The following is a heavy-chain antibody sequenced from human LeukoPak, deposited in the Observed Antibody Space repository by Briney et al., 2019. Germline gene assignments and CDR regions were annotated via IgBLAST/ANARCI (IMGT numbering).Heavy chain of an antibody. CDR3: AKNGYAGSGTYSYYFDF. Sequence: GGSLRLSCAASGFTFSSYSMNWVRQAPGRGLEWVSTISTSGAATYYSDSVKGRFTISRDNSKNTLYLQMNSLRAEDTAVYYCAKNGYAGSGTYSYYFDFWGQGTLVTVSS. V-gene: IGHV3-23*01. J-gene: IGHJ4*02. D-gene: IGHD3-10*01. CDR2: ISTSGAAT. CDR1: GFTFSSYS.